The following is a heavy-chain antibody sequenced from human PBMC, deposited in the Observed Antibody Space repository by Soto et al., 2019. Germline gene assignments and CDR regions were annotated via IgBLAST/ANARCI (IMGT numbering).Heavy chain of an antibody. D-gene: IGHD3-22*01. V-gene: IGHV4-38-2*01. Sequence: SETLSLTCAVSGYSISSGYYWGWLRQPPGKGQEWIGSIYHGGSTHYNPSLNSRVTLSIDMTNNHVSLILNSVTAADTAVYYCARVGPWVPYYYDSSPYTFENWFDPWGQGTLVTVSS. J-gene: IGHJ5*02. CDR1: GYSISSGYY. CDR2: IYHGGST. CDR3: ARVGPWVPYYYDSSPYTFENWFDP.